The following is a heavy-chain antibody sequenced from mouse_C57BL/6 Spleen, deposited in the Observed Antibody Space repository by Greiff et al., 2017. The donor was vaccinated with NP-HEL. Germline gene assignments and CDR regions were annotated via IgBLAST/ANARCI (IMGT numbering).Heavy chain of an antibody. Sequence: VQLQQSGAELVRPGASVTLSCKASGYTFTDYEMHWVKQTPVHGLEWIGAIDPETGGTAYNQKFKGKAILTADKSSSTAYMELRSLTSEDSAVYYCTSEGGRYFDVWGTGTTVTVSS. CDR1: GYTFTDYE. V-gene: IGHV1-15*01. CDR3: TSEGGRYFDV. J-gene: IGHJ1*03. CDR2: IDPETGGT.